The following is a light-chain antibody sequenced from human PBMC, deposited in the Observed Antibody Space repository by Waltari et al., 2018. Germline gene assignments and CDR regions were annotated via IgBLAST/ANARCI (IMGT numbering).Light chain of an antibody. CDR2: DFT. CDR3: SSYMDTTTLEL. J-gene: IGLJ2*01. Sequence: QSALTQPASVSGSPGQSITISCTGTSSDVGSYNYVSWYQQHPGKAPKLIIYDFTNRPSGVSNRFSGSKSGNTASLTISGLQAEDEADYYCSSYMDTTTLELFGGGTSLTVL. V-gene: IGLV2-14*03. CDR1: SSDVGSYNY.